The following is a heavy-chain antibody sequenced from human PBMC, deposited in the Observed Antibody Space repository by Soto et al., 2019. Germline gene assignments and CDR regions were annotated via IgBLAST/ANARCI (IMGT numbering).Heavy chain of an antibody. D-gene: IGHD3-10*01. CDR2: INAGNGNT. CDR3: ARGPILWFGELLLSPFDY. J-gene: IGHJ4*02. CDR1: GYTFTSYA. V-gene: IGHV1-3*01. Sequence: ASVKVSCKASGYTFTSYAMHWVRQAPGQRLGWMGWINAGNGNTKYSQKFQGRVTITRDTSASTAYMELSSLRSEDTAVYYCARGPILWFGELLLSPFDYWGQGTLVTVSS.